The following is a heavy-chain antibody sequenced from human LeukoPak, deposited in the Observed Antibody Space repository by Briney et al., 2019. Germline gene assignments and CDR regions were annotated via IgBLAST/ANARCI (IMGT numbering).Heavy chain of an antibody. Sequence: TGGSLRLSCAASGFTFSSYWMHWVRQAPGKRLVWVSRANSDGSSTSYADSVKGRFAISRDNAKNTLYLQMNSLRVEDTAVYYCAGGDSGFGYWGQGTLVTVSS. CDR2: ANSDGSST. CDR1: GFTFSSYW. CDR3: AGGDSGFGY. D-gene: IGHD3-10*01. V-gene: IGHV3-74*01. J-gene: IGHJ4*02.